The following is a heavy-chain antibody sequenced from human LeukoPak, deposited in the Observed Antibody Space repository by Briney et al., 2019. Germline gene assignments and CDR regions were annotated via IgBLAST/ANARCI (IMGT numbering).Heavy chain of an antibody. Sequence: GGSLRLSCAASGFTVSSNYMSWVRQAPGKGLEWVSVIYSGGNTYYVDSVKGRFTISRDNSKNTLYLQMNSLRAEDTAVYYCARSLRVADGALDYWGQGTLVTVSS. CDR3: ARSLRVADGALDY. CDR2: IYSGGNT. J-gene: IGHJ4*02. D-gene: IGHD4/OR15-4a*01. CDR1: GFTVSSNY. V-gene: IGHV3-53*01.